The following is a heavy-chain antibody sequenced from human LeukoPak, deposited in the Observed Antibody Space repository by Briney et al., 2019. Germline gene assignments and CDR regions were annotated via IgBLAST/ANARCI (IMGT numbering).Heavy chain of an antibody. CDR1: GGSISSYY. V-gene: IGHV4-39*01. CDR3: AGWGYGSGSYFDY. D-gene: IGHD3-10*01. Sequence: ASETLSLTCTVSGGSISSYYWGWIRQPPGKGLEWIGSIYYSGSTYYNPSLKSRVTISVDASKNQFSLKLSSVTAADTAVYYCAGWGYGSGSYFDYWGQGTLVTASS. CDR2: IYYSGST. J-gene: IGHJ4*02.